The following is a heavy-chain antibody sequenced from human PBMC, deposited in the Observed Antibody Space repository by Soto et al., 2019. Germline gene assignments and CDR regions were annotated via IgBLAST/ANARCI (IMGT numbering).Heavy chain of an antibody. Sequence: PSETLSLTCTVSGSSVSSGSYYWSWIRQPPGKGLEWIGYIYYSGSTNYHPSLMSRVTISVDTSKNQFSLKLSSVTAADTAVYYCARDSVDTAMAYFDYWGQGTLVTVSS. V-gene: IGHV4-61*01. J-gene: IGHJ4*02. CDR3: ARDSVDTAMAYFDY. D-gene: IGHD5-18*01. CDR2: IYYSGST. CDR1: GSSVSSGSYY.